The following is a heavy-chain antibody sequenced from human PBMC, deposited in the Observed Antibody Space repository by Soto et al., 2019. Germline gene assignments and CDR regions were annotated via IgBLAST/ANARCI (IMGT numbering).Heavy chain of an antibody. CDR2: ISSSSSYI. Sequence: GGSLRLSCAASGFTFSSYSMNWVRQAPGKGLGWVSSISSSSSYIYYADSVKGRFTISRDNAKNSLYLQMNSLRAEDTAVYYCASHYGDGAFDIWGQGTMVTVSS. J-gene: IGHJ3*02. CDR1: GFTFSSYS. D-gene: IGHD4-17*01. CDR3: ASHYGDGAFDI. V-gene: IGHV3-21*01.